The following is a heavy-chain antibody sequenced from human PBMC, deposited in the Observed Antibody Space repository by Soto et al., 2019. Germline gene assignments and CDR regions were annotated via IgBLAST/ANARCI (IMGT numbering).Heavy chain of an antibody. CDR3: ARIRDSSGYESRWVVWFDY. Sequence: ASVKVSCKASGYTFTSYAMHWVRQAPGQRLEWMGWINAGNGNTKYSQKFQGRVTITRDTSASTAYMELSSLRSEDTAVYYCARIRDSSGYESRWVVWFDYWGQGTLVTFSS. D-gene: IGHD3-22*01. J-gene: IGHJ4*02. CDR2: INAGNGNT. V-gene: IGHV1-3*01. CDR1: GYTFTSYA.